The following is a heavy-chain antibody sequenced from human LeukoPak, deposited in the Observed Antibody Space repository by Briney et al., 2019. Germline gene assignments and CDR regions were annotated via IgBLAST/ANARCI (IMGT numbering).Heavy chain of an antibody. CDR2: IKQDGSEK. D-gene: IGHD3-9*01. Sequence: PGGSLRLSCAASGFTFSSYWMSWVRQAPGKGLEWVANIKQDGSEKDYVDSVKGRFTISRDNAKNSLYLQMNSLRAEDTAVYYCARAQGYYDILTGYEVPYYFDYWGQGTLVTVSS. CDR1: GFTFSSYW. J-gene: IGHJ4*02. V-gene: IGHV3-7*03. CDR3: ARAQGYYDILTGYEVPYYFDY.